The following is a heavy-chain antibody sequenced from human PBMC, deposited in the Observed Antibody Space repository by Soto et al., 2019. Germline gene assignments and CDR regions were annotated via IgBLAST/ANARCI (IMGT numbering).Heavy chain of an antibody. J-gene: IGHJ4*02. Sequence: GESLKISCKGSGYRFSTNWIGWVRQMPGKGLEWMGIIYPGDSDIRYSPSFQGQVTISADKSINTAYLQRSSLKASDNAMYYCVRLAFGSGSYIDYWGQGTLVTVSS. CDR2: IYPGDSDI. V-gene: IGHV5-51*01. CDR1: GYRFSTNW. CDR3: VRLAFGSGSYIDY. D-gene: IGHD3-10*01.